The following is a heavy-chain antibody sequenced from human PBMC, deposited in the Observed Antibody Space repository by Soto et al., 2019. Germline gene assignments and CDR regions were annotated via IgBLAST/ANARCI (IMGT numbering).Heavy chain of an antibody. CDR2: ISYDGSNK. J-gene: IGHJ4*02. CDR3: AGLYDFWSGYQPDY. D-gene: IGHD3-3*01. Sequence: QVQLVESGGGVVQPGRSLRLSCAASGFTFSSYAMHWVRQAPGKGLEWVAVISYDGSNKYYADSVKGRFTISRDNSKNTLYLQMNSLRAEDTAVYYCAGLYDFWSGYQPDYWGQGTLVTVSS. CDR1: GFTFSSYA. V-gene: IGHV3-30-3*01.